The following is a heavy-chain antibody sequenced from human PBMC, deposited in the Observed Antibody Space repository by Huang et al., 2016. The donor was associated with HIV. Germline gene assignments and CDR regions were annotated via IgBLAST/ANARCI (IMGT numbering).Heavy chain of an antibody. Sequence: QVQLVQSGAEVKKPGASVKVSCKASGYTFTTYAMNWVRQAPGQRLEWRGWINVGKGNTKYSQKFQHSVTITRDTSASTAYMELSSLRSEDTAVYYCARVYPTITIFGVVDPWGQGTLVTVSS. J-gene: IGHJ5*02. CDR2: INVGKGNT. CDR1: GYTFTTYA. V-gene: IGHV1-3*01. CDR3: ARVYPTITIFGVVDP. D-gene: IGHD3-3*01.